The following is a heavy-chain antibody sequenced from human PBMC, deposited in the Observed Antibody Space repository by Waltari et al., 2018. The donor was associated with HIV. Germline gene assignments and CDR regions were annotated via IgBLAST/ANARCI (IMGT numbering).Heavy chain of an antibody. CDR3: ARALTNFGGF. V-gene: IGHV3-21*01. CDR1: VFPFRSVS. J-gene: IGHJ4*02. Sequence: EVQRAEWGGGLVQPGGPLRLSCAGSVFPFRSVSMNCVRQAPGKGLKWVASISSGSSFIDYADSVKGRFTISRDNAKNSLYLQMKSLRVEDTALYYCARALTNFGGFWGQGTLVTVSS. CDR2: ISSGSSFI. D-gene: IGHD4-17*01.